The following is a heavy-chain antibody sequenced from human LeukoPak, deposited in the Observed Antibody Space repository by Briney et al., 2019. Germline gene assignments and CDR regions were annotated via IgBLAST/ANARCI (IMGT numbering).Heavy chain of an antibody. CDR1: GGSFSGYY. CDR3: ARGPPLNPGDYGCSGYYYFDY. Sequence: SETLSLTCAVYGGSFSGYYWTWIRQPPGRGLEWIGEINHSGSTNYNASLKSRVTISLDTSKNQFFLKLSSVTAAGTAVYYCARGPPLNPGDYGCSGYYYFDYWGQGTLVTVSS. J-gene: IGHJ4*02. D-gene: IGHD5-12*01. CDR2: INHSGST. V-gene: IGHV4-34*01.